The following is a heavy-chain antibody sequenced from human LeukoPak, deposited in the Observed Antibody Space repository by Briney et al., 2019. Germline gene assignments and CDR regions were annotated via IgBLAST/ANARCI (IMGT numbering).Heavy chain of an antibody. CDR1: GFTFSSYS. CDR2: ISSSSSYI. V-gene: IGHV3-21*01. Sequence: GGSLRLSCAASGFTFSSYSMNWVRQAPGKGLEWVSSISSSSSYIYYADSVKGRFTISRDNAKNSLYLQMNSLRAEDTAVYYCARRTPLDYYDSSGYYSTNTIGYWGQGTLVTVSS. J-gene: IGHJ4*02. D-gene: IGHD3-22*01. CDR3: ARRTPLDYYDSSGYYSTNTIGY.